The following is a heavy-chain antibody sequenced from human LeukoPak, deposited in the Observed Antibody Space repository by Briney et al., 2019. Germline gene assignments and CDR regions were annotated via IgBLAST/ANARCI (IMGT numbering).Heavy chain of an antibody. CDR2: INPSGGST. J-gene: IGHJ4*02. Sequence: ASVKVSCKASGYTFTSYYMHWVRQAPGQGLEWMGIINPSGGSTSYAQKFQGRVTMTRDTSTSTVYMELSSLRSEDTAVYYCARDRIPVIAAAGTSSVDYWGQGTLVTVSS. CDR1: GYTFTSYY. D-gene: IGHD6-13*01. V-gene: IGHV1-46*03. CDR3: ARDRIPVIAAAGTSSVDY.